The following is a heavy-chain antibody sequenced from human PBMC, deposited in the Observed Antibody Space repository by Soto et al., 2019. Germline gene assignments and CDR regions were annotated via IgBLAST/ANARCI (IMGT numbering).Heavy chain of an antibody. J-gene: IGHJ6*02. CDR1: GFTFSSYG. CDR2: IWYDGSNK. Sequence: GGSLRLSCAASGFTFSSYGMHWVRQAPGKGLEWVAVIWYDGSNKYYADSVKGRFTISRDNSKNTLYLQMNSLRAEDTAVYYCARDGGFGELSSGMDVWGQGTTVTVSS. CDR3: ARDGGFGELSSGMDV. V-gene: IGHV3-33*01. D-gene: IGHD3-10*01.